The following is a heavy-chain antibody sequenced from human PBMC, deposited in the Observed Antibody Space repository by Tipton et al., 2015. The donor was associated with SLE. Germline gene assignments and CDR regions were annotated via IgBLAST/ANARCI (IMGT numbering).Heavy chain of an antibody. CDR3: ASMMGYYDSSGYPG. J-gene: IGHJ4*02. V-gene: IGHV3-30*04. CDR1: GFTFSSYA. Sequence: QLVQSGGGVVQPGRSLRLSCAASGFTFSSYAMHWVRQAPGKGLEWVAVISYDGSNKYYADSVKGRFTISRDNSKNTLYLQMNSLRAEDTAVYYCASMMGYYDSSGYPGWGQGTLVTVSS. D-gene: IGHD3-22*01. CDR2: ISYDGSNK.